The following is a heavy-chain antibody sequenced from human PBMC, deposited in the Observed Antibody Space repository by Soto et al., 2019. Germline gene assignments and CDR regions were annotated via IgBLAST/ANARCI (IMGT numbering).Heavy chain of an antibody. J-gene: IGHJ6*02. Sequence: QVQLVQSGGEVRKPGASVTVSCKASGYTFTSYGISWVRQAPGQGLEWMGWISGYNGKTNTEQKVQDRVTMTTDTSTSTVYLELRSLSFAETAVYYCAGEGDGPYYYYGMDVWGQATTVTLSS. V-gene: IGHV1-18*01. CDR1: GYTFTSYG. CDR3: AGEGDGPYYYYGMDV. D-gene: IGHD2-21*02. CDR2: ISGYNGKT.